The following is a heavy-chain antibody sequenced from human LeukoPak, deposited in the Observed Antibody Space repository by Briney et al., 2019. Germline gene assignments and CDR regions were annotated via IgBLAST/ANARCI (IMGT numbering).Heavy chain of an antibody. CDR2: INPNSGGT. D-gene: IGHD3-10*01. Sequence: GASVKVSCKASGYTFTGYYMHWVRQAPGQELEWMGWINPNSGGTNYAQKFQGRVTMTRDTSISTAYMELSRLRSDDTAVYYCARGRITMVRGVRSEAIDYWGQGTLVTVSS. J-gene: IGHJ4*02. V-gene: IGHV1-2*02. CDR3: ARGRITMVRGVRSEAIDY. CDR1: GYTFTGYY.